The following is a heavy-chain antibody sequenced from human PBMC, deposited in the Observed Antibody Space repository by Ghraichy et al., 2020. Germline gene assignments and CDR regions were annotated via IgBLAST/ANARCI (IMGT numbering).Heavy chain of an antibody. Sequence: ASVKVSCKASGYTFTSYGISWVRQAPGQGLEWMGWITIYNGNTNYPQKLQDRVTMTTDTSTSTAYMELRSLRSDDTAMYYCARDLYVGSGTSRANDYWGQGTLVTVSS. D-gene: IGHD1-26*01. V-gene: IGHV1-18*01. CDR3: ARDLYVGSGTSRANDY. J-gene: IGHJ4*02. CDR2: ITIYNGNT. CDR1: GYTFTSYG.